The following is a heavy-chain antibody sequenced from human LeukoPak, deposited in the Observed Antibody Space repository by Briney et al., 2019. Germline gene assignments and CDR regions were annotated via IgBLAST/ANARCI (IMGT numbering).Heavy chain of an antibody. Sequence: HAGGSLRLSCAASGFTFSSYGMHWVRQAPGKGLEWVAVISYDGSNKYYADSVKGRFTISRDNSKNTLYLQMNSLRAEDTAVYYCAKEFNYDFWSGYYDYWGQGTLVTVSS. D-gene: IGHD3-3*01. CDR3: AKEFNYDFWSGYYDY. CDR1: GFTFSSYG. CDR2: ISYDGSNK. V-gene: IGHV3-30*18. J-gene: IGHJ4*02.